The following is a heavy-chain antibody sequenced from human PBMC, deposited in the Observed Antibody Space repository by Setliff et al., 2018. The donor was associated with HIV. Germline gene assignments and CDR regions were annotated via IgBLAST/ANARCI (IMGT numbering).Heavy chain of an antibody. Sequence: SETLSLTCSVSGGSVGSGSYYWSWIRQPPGKGLEWIGSVYHSGKTYYNPSLKSRVTMSADTSKNQISLMLRSMTAADTAVYYCAKHDFGEGSCFDPWGQGSLVTVSS. D-gene: IGHD3-16*01. J-gene: IGHJ5*02. V-gene: IGHV4-39*01. CDR3: AKHDFGEGSCFDP. CDR2: VYHSGKT. CDR1: GGSVGSGSYY.